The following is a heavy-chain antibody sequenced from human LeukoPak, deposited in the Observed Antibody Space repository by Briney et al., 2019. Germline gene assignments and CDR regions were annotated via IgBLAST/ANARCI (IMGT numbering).Heavy chain of an antibody. CDR1: GDSVSSNTAA. Sequence: SQTLSLTCAISGDSVSSNTAAWKWIRQSPSRGLEWLGRTYYRSKWYNDYAVFVKSRITINPDTSKNQFSLQLNSVTPEDTAVYYCARGRYCTSISCYNWFNPWGQGTLVTVSS. D-gene: IGHD2-2*01. J-gene: IGHJ5*02. V-gene: IGHV6-1*01. CDR2: TYYRSKWYN. CDR3: ARGRYCTSISCYNWFNP.